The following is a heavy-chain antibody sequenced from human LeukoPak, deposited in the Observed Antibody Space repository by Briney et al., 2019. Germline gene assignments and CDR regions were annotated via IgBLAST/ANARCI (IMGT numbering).Heavy chain of an antibody. D-gene: IGHD2-15*01. CDR3: ARGRYCSGGSCYSDAFDI. CDR2: ISYDGSNK. V-gene: IGHV3-30-3*01. Sequence: GGSLRLSCAASGFTFSSYAMHWVRQAPGKGLEWVAVISYDGSNKYYADSVKGRFTISRDNSKNTLYLQMNSLRAEDTAVYYCARGRYCSGGSCYSDAFDIWGQGTMVTVSS. CDR1: GFTFSSYA. J-gene: IGHJ3*02.